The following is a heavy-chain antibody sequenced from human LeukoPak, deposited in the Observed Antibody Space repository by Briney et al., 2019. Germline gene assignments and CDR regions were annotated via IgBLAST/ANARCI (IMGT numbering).Heavy chain of an antibody. CDR2: IVNDGSNQ. Sequence: GRSLRLSCAASGLTFSSYGMHWVRQAPGKGLEWVAVIVNDGSNQYYADSVKGRFTISRDNSKNTLYLQMNSLRVEDTAVYYCATRGFRFRLGEGPKFDPWGQGTLVTVSS. J-gene: IGHJ5*02. CDR3: ATRGFRFRLGEGPKFDP. V-gene: IGHV3-30*03. CDR1: GLTFSSYG. D-gene: IGHD3-16*01.